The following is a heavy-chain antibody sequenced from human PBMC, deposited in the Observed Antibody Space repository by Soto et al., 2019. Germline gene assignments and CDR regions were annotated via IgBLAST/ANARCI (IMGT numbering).Heavy chain of an antibody. CDR2: IIPIFGTA. Sequence: ASVKVSCKASGGTFSSYAISWVRQAPGQGLEWMGGIIPIFGTANYAQKFQGRVTITADESTSTAYMELSSLRSEDTAVYYCARFPYGSGSYNAFDIWGQGTMVTVSS. D-gene: IGHD3-10*01. J-gene: IGHJ3*02. V-gene: IGHV1-69*13. CDR1: GGTFSSYA. CDR3: ARFPYGSGSYNAFDI.